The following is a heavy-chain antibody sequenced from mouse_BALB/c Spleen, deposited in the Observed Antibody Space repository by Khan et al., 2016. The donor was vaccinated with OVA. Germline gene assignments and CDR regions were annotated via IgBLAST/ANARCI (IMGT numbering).Heavy chain of an antibody. V-gene: IGHV2-6-1*01. Sequence: VKLVESGPALVAPSQSLSITCTISGFSLTDYGVHWVRQPPGKGLEWLVVIWSDGSTTYNSALKSRLSISKDNSKSQVFLKMNSLQTDDTAVYYCARQPYYHYYVMDYWGQGTSVTVSS. J-gene: IGHJ4*01. CDR2: IWSDGST. D-gene: IGHD2-10*01. CDR1: GFSLTDYG. CDR3: ARQPYYHYYVMDY.